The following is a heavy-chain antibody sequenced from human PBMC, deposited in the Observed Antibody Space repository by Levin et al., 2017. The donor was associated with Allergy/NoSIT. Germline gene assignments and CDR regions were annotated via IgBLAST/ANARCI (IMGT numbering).Heavy chain of an antibody. CDR1: GGSISSYY. Sequence: SETLSLTCTVSGGSISSYYWSWIRQPPGKGLEWIGYIYYSGSTNYNPSLKSRVTISVDTSKNQFSLKLSSVTAADTAVYYCARALYSSGWHPGPDAFDIWGQGTMVTVSS. CDR2: IYYSGST. V-gene: IGHV4-59*01. J-gene: IGHJ3*02. D-gene: IGHD6-25*01. CDR3: ARALYSSGWHPGPDAFDI.